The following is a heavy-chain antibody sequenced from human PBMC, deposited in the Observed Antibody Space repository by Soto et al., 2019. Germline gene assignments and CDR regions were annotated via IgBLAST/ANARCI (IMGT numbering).Heavy chain of an antibody. V-gene: IGHV4-34*01. CDR1: GGSFSGYY. CDR3: ARARRAYSYNDY. Sequence: PSETLSLTCAVYGGSFSGYYWSWIRQPPGKGLEWIGEINHSGSTNYNPSLKSRVTISIDTSKNQFSLKLNSVTAADTAVYYCARARRAYSYNDYWGQGTLVTAPQ. J-gene: IGHJ4*02. CDR2: INHSGST. D-gene: IGHD5-18*01.